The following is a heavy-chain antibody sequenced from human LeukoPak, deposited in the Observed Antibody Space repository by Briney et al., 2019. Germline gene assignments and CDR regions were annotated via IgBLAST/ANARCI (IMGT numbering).Heavy chain of an antibody. CDR3: ARITKAREYYYDSINPCLDY. CDR2: ISSSGSTI. D-gene: IGHD3-22*01. CDR1: GFTFSSYE. V-gene: IGHV3-48*03. Sequence: GGSLRLSCAASGFTFSSYEMNWVRQAPGKGLEWVSYISSSGSTIYYADSVKGRFTISRDNAKNSLYLQMNSLRAEDTAVYYCARITKAREYYYDSINPCLDYWGQGTLVTVSS. J-gene: IGHJ4*02.